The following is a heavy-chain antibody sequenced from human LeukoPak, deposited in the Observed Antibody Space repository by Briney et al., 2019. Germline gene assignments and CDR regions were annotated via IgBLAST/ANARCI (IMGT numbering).Heavy chain of an antibody. V-gene: IGHV3-13*04. J-gene: IGHJ6*02. Sequence: PGGSLRLSCAASGFTFSSYDMHWVRQATGKGLEWVSAIGTAGDTYYPGSVKGRFTISRENAKNSLYLQMNSLRAGDTAVYYCARGRGIAVAGGYYYYGMDVWGQGTTVTVSS. CDR2: IGTAGDT. CDR1: GFTFSSYD. CDR3: ARGRGIAVAGGYYYYGMDV. D-gene: IGHD6-19*01.